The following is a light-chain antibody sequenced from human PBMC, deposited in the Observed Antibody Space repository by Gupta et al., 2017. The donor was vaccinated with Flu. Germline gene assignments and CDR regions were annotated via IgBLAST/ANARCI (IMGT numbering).Light chain of an antibody. CDR2: KEA. V-gene: IGKV1-5*03. Sequence: DIQMTQSPSTLSASVGDRVTITCRASQSINDWLAWDQQKPGKVPKLLSFKEAILESGVKSRVSGSGYGTEFTRTLRSLKPDDFANEYGQHLLHNFGQWTNLEIK. CDR3: QHLLHN. J-gene: IGKJ2*01. CDR1: QSINDW.